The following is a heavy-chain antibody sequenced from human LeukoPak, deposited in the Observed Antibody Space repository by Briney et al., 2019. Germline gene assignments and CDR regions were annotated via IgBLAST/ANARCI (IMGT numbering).Heavy chain of an antibody. CDR1: GFTVRSNY. CDR2: IYSGGST. Sequence: GGSLRLSCAASGFTVRSNYMSWVRQAPGKGLEWVSVIYSGGSTYSADSVKGRFTISRDNSKNTLYLQMNSLRAEDTAVYYCARDRSGYYDHWGQGTLVTVSS. V-gene: IGHV3-53*01. D-gene: IGHD3-22*01. J-gene: IGHJ4*02. CDR3: ARDRSGYYDH.